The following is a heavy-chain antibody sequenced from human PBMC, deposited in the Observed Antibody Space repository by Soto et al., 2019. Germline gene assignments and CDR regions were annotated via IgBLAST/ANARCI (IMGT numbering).Heavy chain of an antibody. Sequence: QVQLQQWGAGLLKPSETLSLTCGVYGGSFSGYSWTWIRQAPGKGLEWIGEINHSGGTSYNSTLTSRVPKSVDTSKNQVSLMLSSVTAADTALYYCARDLQSCHFWSGYQCEGPYGMDVWGQGTTVTVS. CDR1: GGSFSGYS. CDR2: INHSGGT. V-gene: IGHV4-34*02. CDR3: ARDLQSCHFWSGYQCEGPYGMDV. D-gene: IGHD3-3*02. J-gene: IGHJ6*02.